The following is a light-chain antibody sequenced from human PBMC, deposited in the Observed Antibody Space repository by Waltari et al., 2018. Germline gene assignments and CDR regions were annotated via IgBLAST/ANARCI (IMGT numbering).Light chain of an antibody. J-gene: IGKJ5*01. CDR2: DAS. CDR3: QQYNTVPIT. CDR1: QNIHNY. V-gene: IGKV1-33*01. Sequence: DIQLTQSPSSLSASVGDRVTFTCQANQNIHNYLIWYQQKSGKAPKLLIYDASTLETGVPSRFGGSGSGTDFTLTISSLQPEDVATYYCQQYNTVPITFGQGTRLQIK.